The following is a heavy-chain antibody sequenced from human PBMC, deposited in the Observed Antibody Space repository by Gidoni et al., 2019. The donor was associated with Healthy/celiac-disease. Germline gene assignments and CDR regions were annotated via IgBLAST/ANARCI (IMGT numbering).Heavy chain of an antibody. D-gene: IGHD3-9*01. V-gene: IGHV4-39*01. Sequence: QLQLQESGPGLFKPSETLSLTCTVSGRSLSSSSYYWGWIRQPPGTGLEWIGRIYYSGSTYYNPSLKSRVTITVDTSKNQFSLKLSSVTAADTAVYYCARGARYYDILTGYRDPHWFDPWGQGTLVTVSS. CDR2: IYYSGST. CDR1: GRSLSSSSYY. J-gene: IGHJ5*02. CDR3: ARGARYYDILTGYRDPHWFDP.